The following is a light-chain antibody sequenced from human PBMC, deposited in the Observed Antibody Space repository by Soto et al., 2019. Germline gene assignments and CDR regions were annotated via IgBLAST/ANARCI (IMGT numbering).Light chain of an antibody. CDR3: QQRSDWVFS. J-gene: IGKJ3*01. CDR2: DAS. V-gene: IGKV3-11*01. CDR1: QSVGYF. Sequence: EIELTQSPGPLSLSPGERATFSCRASQSVGYFLAWYQQRPGQAPRLLIFDASSRATGIPAGFSGSGSGTEFTLTLESLEPEDFAIYYCQQRSDWVFSFGPGTRVDVK.